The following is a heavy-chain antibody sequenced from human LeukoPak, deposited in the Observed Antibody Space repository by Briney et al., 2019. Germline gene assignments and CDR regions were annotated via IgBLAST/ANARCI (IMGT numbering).Heavy chain of an antibody. CDR3: ARDGSGSYYNLERWFDP. CDR1: GGSISSSNY. V-gene: IGHV4-39*07. D-gene: IGHD3-10*01. CDR2: TYYSGTT. J-gene: IGHJ5*02. Sequence: SESLSLTCTVSGGSISSSNYWGWIRQPPGKGLEWIGSTYYSGTTYYNPSLKSRVAISVDTSKNQFSLKLSSVTAADTAVYYCARDGSGSYYNLERWFDPWGQGTLVTVSS.